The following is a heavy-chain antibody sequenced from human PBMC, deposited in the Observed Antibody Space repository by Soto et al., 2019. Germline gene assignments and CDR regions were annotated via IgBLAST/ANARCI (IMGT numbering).Heavy chain of an antibody. Sequence: QVQLVQSGVEVKKHGASVKVSCKASGYTFTNYVISWVRQAPGQGLEWVGWISAHNGNTNYAEKVQGRVTMTTDTFTSTAYMELRSLRFDDTAVYYCAREGLHPPWYFDLWGRGTLVTVSS. CDR1: GYTFTNYV. D-gene: IGHD4-4*01. V-gene: IGHV1-18*01. CDR3: AREGLHPPWYFDL. CDR2: ISAHNGNT. J-gene: IGHJ2*01.